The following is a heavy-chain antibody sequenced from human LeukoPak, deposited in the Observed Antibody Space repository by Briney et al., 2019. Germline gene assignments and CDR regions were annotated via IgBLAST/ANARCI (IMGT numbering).Heavy chain of an antibody. J-gene: IGHJ5*02. Sequence: PSETLSLTCTVSGGSISSYYWSWIRQPPGKGLEWIGYIYTSGSTNYNPSLKSRVTISVDTSKNQFSLKLGSVTAADTAVYYCARHNRITMVRGVIIDNNWFDPWGQGTLVTVSS. CDR1: GGSISSYY. D-gene: IGHD3-10*01. V-gene: IGHV4-4*09. CDR3: ARHNRITMVRGVIIDNNWFDP. CDR2: IYTSGST.